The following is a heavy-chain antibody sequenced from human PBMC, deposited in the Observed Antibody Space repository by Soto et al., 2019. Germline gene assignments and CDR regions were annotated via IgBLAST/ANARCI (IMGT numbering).Heavy chain of an antibody. Sequence: SETLSLTCTVSGGSISSYYWSWIRQPPGKGLEWIGYLYYSGSTNYNPSLQSRVTISLDTSKNQFSLKLSSVTAADTAVYYCARDRRVPSGVRGVIGSYYYYYGMDVWGQGTTVTVSS. CDR3: ARDRRVPSGVRGVIGSYYYYYGMDV. D-gene: IGHD3-10*01. CDR2: LYYSGST. CDR1: GGSISSYY. V-gene: IGHV4-59*01. J-gene: IGHJ6*02.